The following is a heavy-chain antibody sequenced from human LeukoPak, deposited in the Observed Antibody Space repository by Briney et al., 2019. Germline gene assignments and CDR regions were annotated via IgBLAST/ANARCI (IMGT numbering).Heavy chain of an antibody. J-gene: IGHJ4*02. V-gene: IGHV3-15*01. CDR2: TKIKTDDATP. CDR1: GFTFSNAW. Sequence: GGSLRLSCAASGFTFSNAWMNWMGWGRQSPGKGLEWVGLTKIKTDDATPDYAALVKGRFTISRDDSKNTVYLEMNSLETEDTAVYYCISGGGTADYWGQGTLVSVSS. D-gene: IGHD1-1*01. CDR3: ISGGGTADY.